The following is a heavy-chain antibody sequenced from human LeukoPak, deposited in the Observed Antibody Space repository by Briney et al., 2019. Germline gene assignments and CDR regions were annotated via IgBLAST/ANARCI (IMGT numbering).Heavy chain of an antibody. J-gene: IGHJ4*02. Sequence: PSQTLSLTCTVSGGSISSGGYYWSWIRQPPGKGLEWIGYIYHSGSTYYNPSLKSRVTISVDRSKNQFSLKLSSVTAADTAVYYCARHSNDILTGYPYFDYWGQGTLVTVSS. D-gene: IGHD3-9*01. V-gene: IGHV4-30-2*01. CDR1: GGSISSGGYY. CDR3: ARHSNDILTGYPYFDY. CDR2: IYHSGST.